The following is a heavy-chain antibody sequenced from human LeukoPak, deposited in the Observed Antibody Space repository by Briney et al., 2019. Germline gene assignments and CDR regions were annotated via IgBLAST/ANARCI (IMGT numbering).Heavy chain of an antibody. J-gene: IGHJ4*02. D-gene: IGHD3-22*01. V-gene: IGHV4-4*07. CDR1: GCSISSYY. CDR2: IYSSGVT. Sequence: PSESLTHTCTASGCSISSYYMSWIRQPAAKGPEWIWRIYSSGVTNYTHSLKSRVTISVDTSKNQVYLQLSSLSVADTAVYYCAAPRHSSGYYPFDYWGQGTLVTVSS. CDR3: AAPRHSSGYYPFDY.